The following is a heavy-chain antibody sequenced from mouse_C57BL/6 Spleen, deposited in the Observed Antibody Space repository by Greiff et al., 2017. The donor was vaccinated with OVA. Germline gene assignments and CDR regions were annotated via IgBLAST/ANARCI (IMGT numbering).Heavy chain of an antibody. CDR3: ARRWDYEGPLDYAMDY. J-gene: IGHJ4*01. CDR1: GFTFSDYG. V-gene: IGHV5-17*01. CDR2: ISSGSSTI. D-gene: IGHD2-4*01. Sequence: EVKLVESGGGLVKPGGSLKLSCAASGFTFSDYGMHWVRQAPEKGLEWVAYISSGSSTIYYADTVKGRFTISRDNAKNTLFLQMISLRSEDTAMYYSARRWDYEGPLDYAMDYWGQGTSVTVSS.